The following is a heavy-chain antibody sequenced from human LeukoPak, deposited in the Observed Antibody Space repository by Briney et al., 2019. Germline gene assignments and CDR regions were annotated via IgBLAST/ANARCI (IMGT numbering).Heavy chain of an antibody. V-gene: IGHV1/OR15-3*02. D-gene: IGHD7-27*01. CDR3: ARGSNWGSYFDY. CDR1: GYIFTDYY. Sequence: EASVKVSCKASGYIFTDYYMHWVRQAPGQGLEWMGWINAGNGNTKYSQKFKGRVTITRDTSASTAYMELSSLRSEDTAVYYCARGSNWGSYFDYWGQGTLVTVSS. CDR2: INAGNGNT. J-gene: IGHJ4*02.